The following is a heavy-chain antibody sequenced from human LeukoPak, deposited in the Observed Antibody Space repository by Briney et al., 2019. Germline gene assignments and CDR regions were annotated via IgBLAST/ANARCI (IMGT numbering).Heavy chain of an antibody. CDR1: GYTFTSSY. CDR3: ARDGGGYSCPFNWFDP. V-gene: IGHV1-46*01. J-gene: IGHJ5*02. CDR2: INPSGGST. Sequence: PSVKVSCKASGYTFTSSYMHWVRQAPGQGLEWMGIINPSGGSTSYAQKFQGRVTMTRDTSTSTVYMELSSLRSEDTAVYYCARDGGGYSCPFNWFDPWGQGTLVTVSS. D-gene: IGHD3-16*01.